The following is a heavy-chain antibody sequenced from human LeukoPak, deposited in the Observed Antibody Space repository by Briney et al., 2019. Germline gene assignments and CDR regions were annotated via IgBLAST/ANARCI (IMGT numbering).Heavy chain of an antibody. D-gene: IGHD2-2*01. CDR1: GYTFTSFG. CDR2: ISTYNGNT. J-gene: IGHJ6*02. Sequence: ASVKVSCKASGYTFTSFGISWVRQAPGQGLEWMGWISTYNGNTNYAQKLQGGVTMTTDTSTSTAYMELRSLRSDDTAVYYCAREFIVVVPAAAYGMDVWGQGTTVTVSS. CDR3: AREFIVVVPAAAYGMDV. V-gene: IGHV1-18*01.